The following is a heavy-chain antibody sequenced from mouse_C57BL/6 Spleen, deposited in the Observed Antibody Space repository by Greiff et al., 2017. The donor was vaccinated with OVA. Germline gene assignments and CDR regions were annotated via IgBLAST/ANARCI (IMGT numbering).Heavy chain of an antibody. J-gene: IGHJ2*01. Sequence: DVQLQESGPGLVKPSQSLSLTCSVTGYSITSGYYWNWIRQFPGNKLEWMGYISYDGSNNYNPSLKNRISITRDTSKNQFFLKLNSVTTEDTATYYCARGSNYSWDYWGQGTTLTVSS. V-gene: IGHV3-6*01. D-gene: IGHD1-1*01. CDR2: ISYDGSN. CDR3: ARGSNYSWDY. CDR1: GYSITSGYY.